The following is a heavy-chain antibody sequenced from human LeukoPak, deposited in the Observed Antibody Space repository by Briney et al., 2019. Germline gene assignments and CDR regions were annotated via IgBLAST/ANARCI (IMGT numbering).Heavy chain of an antibody. D-gene: IGHD6-13*01. CDR3: ARAGYSSSWYRRFDP. V-gene: IGHV4-39*07. Sequence: PSETLSLTCTVSGGSISSSSYYWGWIRQPPGKGLEWIGSIYYSGGTYYNPSLKSRVTISVDPSKTQFSLKRSSVTAADTAVYYCARAGYSSSWYRRFDPWGQGTLVTVSS. CDR2: IYYSGGT. CDR1: GGSISSSSYY. J-gene: IGHJ5*02.